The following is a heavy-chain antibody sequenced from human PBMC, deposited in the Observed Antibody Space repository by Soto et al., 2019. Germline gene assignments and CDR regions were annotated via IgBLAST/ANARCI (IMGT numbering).Heavy chain of an antibody. D-gene: IGHD3-16*02. Sequence: PGGSLRLSCAASGFTFSDYYMSWIRQAPGKGLEWVSYISSSGSTIYYADSVKGRFTISRDNAKNSLYLQMNSLRAEDTAVYYCARNPIVMRYYFDYWGQGTLVTVSS. CDR3: ARNPIVMRYYFDY. CDR2: ISSSGSTI. CDR1: GFTFSDYY. V-gene: IGHV3-11*01. J-gene: IGHJ4*02.